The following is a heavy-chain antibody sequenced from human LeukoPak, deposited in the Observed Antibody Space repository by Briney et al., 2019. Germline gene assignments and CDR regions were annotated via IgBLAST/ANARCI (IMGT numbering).Heavy chain of an antibody. CDR2: ISGSGGRT. CDR3: TKDPNGGYVGAYDP. V-gene: IGHV3-23*01. J-gene: IGHJ5*02. CDR1: GFTFSSYA. D-gene: IGHD5-12*01. Sequence: GGSLRLSCAASGFTFSSYAMSWVRQAPGKGLEWVSDISGSGGRTYYADSVKGRFTISRDNSQNTLYLQMNSLRAEDTAVYYCTKDPNGGYVGAYDPWGQGTLVTVSS.